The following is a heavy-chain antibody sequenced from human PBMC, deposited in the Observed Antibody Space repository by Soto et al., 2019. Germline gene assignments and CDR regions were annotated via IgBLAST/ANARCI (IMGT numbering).Heavy chain of an antibody. CDR1: EFTFSSYA. CDR3: AKVPTGEMATVFQAFDI. Sequence: PGGSLRLSCVASEFTFSSYAMSWVRQAPGKGLEWVSAISGSGKSTYYADSVKGRFAVSRDNSMSTLYLQMNSLRDEDTAVYYCAKVPTGEMATVFQAFDIWGQGTMVT. CDR2: ISGSGKST. V-gene: IGHV3-23*01. J-gene: IGHJ3*02. D-gene: IGHD4-4*01.